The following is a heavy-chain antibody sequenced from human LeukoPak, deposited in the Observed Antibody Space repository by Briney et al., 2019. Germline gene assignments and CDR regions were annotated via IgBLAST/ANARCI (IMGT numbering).Heavy chain of an antibody. Sequence: ASVKVSCKASGYTFTGYYMHWVRQAPGQGLEWMGWINPNSGGTNYAQKFQGRVTMTRDTSISTAYVELSRLRSDDTAVYYCALDYYYYYGMDVWGQGTTVTVSS. CDR3: ALDYYYYYGMDV. V-gene: IGHV1-2*02. CDR1: GYTFTGYY. J-gene: IGHJ6*02. CDR2: INPNSGGT.